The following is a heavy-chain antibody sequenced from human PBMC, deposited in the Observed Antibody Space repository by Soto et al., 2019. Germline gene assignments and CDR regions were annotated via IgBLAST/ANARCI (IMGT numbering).Heavy chain of an antibody. D-gene: IGHD6-13*01. CDR3: AKDPDGQRWYDWLDP. CDR1: GYSFTTYY. J-gene: IGHJ5*02. CDR2: INTANGNT. V-gene: IGHV1-3*04. Sequence: QVQLVQSGAEVKKPGASVTISCKASGYSFTTYYIHWLRQAPGQRPEWMGWINTANGNTQYSQKFQGRVTFTRDTSASTAYMELKNLISEDTAVYYCAKDPDGQRWYDWLDPWGQGTRVAVSS.